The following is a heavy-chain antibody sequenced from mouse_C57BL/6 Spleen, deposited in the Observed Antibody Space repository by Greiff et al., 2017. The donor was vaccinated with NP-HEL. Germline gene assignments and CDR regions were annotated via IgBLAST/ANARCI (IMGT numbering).Heavy chain of an antibody. J-gene: IGHJ2*01. V-gene: IGHV1-64*01. CDR1: GYTFTSYW. Sequence: QVQLQQPGAELVKPGASVKLSCKASGYTFTSYWMHWVKQRPGQGLELIGMLHPNLFSTPYNEKFKSKSTLTVDKSSSTAYMQLSSLTSEDSAVYYCAREDYDLYYFDYWGQGTTLTVSS. D-gene: IGHD2-4*01. CDR3: AREDYDLYYFDY. CDR2: LHPNLFST.